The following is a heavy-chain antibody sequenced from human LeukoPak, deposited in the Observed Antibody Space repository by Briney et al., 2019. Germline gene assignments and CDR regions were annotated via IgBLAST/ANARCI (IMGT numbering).Heavy chain of an antibody. V-gene: IGHV3-48*01. Sequence: PGGSLRLSCAASGFTFNSYSMNWVRQAPGKGLEWVSYISSSSSTIYYADSVKGRFTISRDNAKNSLYLQMNSLRAEDTAVYYCARGRAFRSAFDIWGQGTMVTVSS. CDR3: ARGRAFRSAFDI. CDR1: GFTFNSYS. D-gene: IGHD1-14*01. CDR2: ISSSSSTI. J-gene: IGHJ3*02.